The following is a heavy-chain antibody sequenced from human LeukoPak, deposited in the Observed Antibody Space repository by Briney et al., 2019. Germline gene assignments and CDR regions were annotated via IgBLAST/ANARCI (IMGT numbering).Heavy chain of an antibody. J-gene: IGHJ4*02. Sequence: GGSLRLSCAASGFTFSGYSMSWVRQAPGKGLEWVAGLGRTGEYKYYADSVKGRFTISRDNSKNTLYLQMNSLRAEDTAVYYCAKEATYYYDSSGYYLDYWGQGTLVTVSS. V-gene: IGHV3-23*01. CDR3: AKEATYYYDSSGYYLDY. CDR1: GFTFSGYS. D-gene: IGHD3-22*01. CDR2: LGRTGEYK.